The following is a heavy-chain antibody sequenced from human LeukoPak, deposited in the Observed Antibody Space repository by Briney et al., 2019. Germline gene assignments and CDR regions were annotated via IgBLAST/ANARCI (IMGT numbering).Heavy chain of an antibody. D-gene: IGHD5-18*01. CDR1: GGSFSGYY. CDR2: INHSGST. CDR3: ARGRYSYGSRFDY. J-gene: IGHJ4*02. V-gene: IGHV4-34*01. Sequence: SETLSLTCAVYGGSFSGYYWSWIRQPPGKGLEWIGEINHSGSTNYNPSLKSRVTISVDTSENQFSLKLSSVTAADTAVYYCARGRYSYGSRFDYWGQGTLVTVSS.